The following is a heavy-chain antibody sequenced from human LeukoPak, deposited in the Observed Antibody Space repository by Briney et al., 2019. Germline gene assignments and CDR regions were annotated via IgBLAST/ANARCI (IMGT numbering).Heavy chain of an antibody. CDR2: IYSGGST. V-gene: IGHV3-53*01. J-gene: IGHJ3*02. CDR3: GGSHPLNTVTTAFHI. CDR1: GVTVSSNY. D-gene: IGHD4-17*01. Sequence: PGGSLRLSCAASGVTVSSNYMSWVRQAPGKGLEWVSVIYSGGSTYYADSVKGRFTISRDNSKNTLYLQMNSLRAEDTAVYYCGGSHPLNTVTTAFHIWRQGTMVTVSS.